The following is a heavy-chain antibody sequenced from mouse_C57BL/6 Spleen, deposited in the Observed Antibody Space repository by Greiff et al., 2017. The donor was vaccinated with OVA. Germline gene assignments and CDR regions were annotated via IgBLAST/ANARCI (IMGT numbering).Heavy chain of an antibody. CDR1: GFSFNTYA. CDR3: VRHDDGYPLYYAMDY. CDR2: IRSKSNNYAT. V-gene: IGHV10-1*01. Sequence: EVQVVESGGGLVQPKGSLKLSCAASGFSFNTYAMNWVRQAPGKGLEWVARIRSKSNNYATYYADSVKDRFTISRDDSESMLYLQMNNLKTEDTAMYYCVRHDDGYPLYYAMDYWGQGTSVTVSS. J-gene: IGHJ4*01. D-gene: IGHD2-3*01.